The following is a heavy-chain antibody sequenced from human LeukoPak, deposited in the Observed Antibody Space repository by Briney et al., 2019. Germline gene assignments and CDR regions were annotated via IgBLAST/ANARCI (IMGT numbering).Heavy chain of an antibody. J-gene: IGHJ4*02. CDR2: ISGSGGST. V-gene: IGHV3-23*01. Sequence: GGSLRLSCAASGFTFSSYAMSWVRQAPGKGLEWVSAISGSGGSTYYADSVKGRFTISRDNSKNTLYLQMNSLRAEDTAVYYCAKDQDYDFWRGYLIDYWGQGTLVTVSS. CDR1: GFTFSSYA. D-gene: IGHD3-3*01. CDR3: AKDQDYDFWRGYLIDY.